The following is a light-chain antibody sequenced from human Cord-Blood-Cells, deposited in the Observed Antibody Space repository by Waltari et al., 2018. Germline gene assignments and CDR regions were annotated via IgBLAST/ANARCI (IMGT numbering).Light chain of an antibody. CDR1: QSVLYSSNNKNY. CDR3: QQYYSTIT. V-gene: IGKV4-1*01. J-gene: IGKJ5*01. Sequence: DIVMTQSPDSLAVSLGERATINCKSSQSVLYSSNNKNYLAWYQQEPGQPPKLLIYWASTRESGVPDRFSGSGSGTDFTLTISSLQAEDVAVYYCQQYYSTITFGQGTRLEIK. CDR2: WAS.